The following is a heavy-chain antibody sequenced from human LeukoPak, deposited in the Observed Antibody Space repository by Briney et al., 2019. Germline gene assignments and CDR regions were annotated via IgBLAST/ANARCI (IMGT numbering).Heavy chain of an antibody. V-gene: IGHV1-2*02. CDR3: ASSAGWYDAFDI. J-gene: IGHJ3*02. CDR1: GYTFTGYY. D-gene: IGHD6-19*01. Sequence: ASVEVSCKASGYTFTGYYMHWVRQAPGQGLEWMGWINPNSGGTNYAQKFQGRVTMTRDTSISTAYMELSRLRSDDTAVYYCASSAGWYDAFDIWGQGTMVTVSS. CDR2: INPNSGGT.